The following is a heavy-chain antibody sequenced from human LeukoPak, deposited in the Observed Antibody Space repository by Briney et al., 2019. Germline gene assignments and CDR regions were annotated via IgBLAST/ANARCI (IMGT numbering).Heavy chain of an antibody. D-gene: IGHD6-19*01. V-gene: IGHV4-61*02. CDR2: ISSSGST. CDR3: ARWSSIAVAGTSYFDY. Sequence: SETLSLTCTVSGDSISSGDFYWSWIRQPAGKGLEWIGRISSSGSTNYNPSLKSRVTISVDTSKNQFSLKLSSVTAADTAVYYCARWSSIAVAGTSYFDYWGQGTLVTVSS. J-gene: IGHJ4*02. CDR1: GDSISSGDFY.